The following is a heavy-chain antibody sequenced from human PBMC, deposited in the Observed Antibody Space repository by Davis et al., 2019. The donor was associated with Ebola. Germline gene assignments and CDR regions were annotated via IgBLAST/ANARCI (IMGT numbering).Heavy chain of an antibody. D-gene: IGHD3-3*01. CDR1: GFTVSSNY. Sequence: GESLKISCAASGFTVSSNYMNWVRQAPGKGLEWVSAVSGSGDTTYYADSVKGRFTISRDSSKNTLYLQMNSLRVEDTAIYYCAKIFFGTRAIDYGDYWGQGTLVTVSS. CDR2: VSGSGDTT. CDR3: AKIFFGTRAIDYGDY. V-gene: IGHV3-23*01. J-gene: IGHJ4*02.